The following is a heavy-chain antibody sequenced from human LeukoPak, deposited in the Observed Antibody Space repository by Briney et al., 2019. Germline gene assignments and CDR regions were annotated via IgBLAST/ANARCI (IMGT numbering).Heavy chain of an antibody. D-gene: IGHD2-2*01. CDR3: ARGYCSSTSCYLPYYSYGMDV. J-gene: IGHJ6*02. CDR2: IKQDGREK. CDR1: GFTFSSYW. V-gene: IGHV3-7*01. Sequence: PWGSPRLFCAASGFTFSSYWMSWVRQAPGKGLEWVANIKQDGREKYYVDSVKGRFTISRDNAKNSLYLQMNSLRAEDTAVYYCARGYCSSTSCYLPYYSYGMDVWGQGTTVTVSS.